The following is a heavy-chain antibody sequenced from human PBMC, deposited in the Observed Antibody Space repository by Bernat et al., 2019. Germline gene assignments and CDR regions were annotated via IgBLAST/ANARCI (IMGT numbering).Heavy chain of an antibody. CDR3: AKNVGSGWRYYFDY. J-gene: IGHJ4*02. D-gene: IGHD6-19*01. CDR1: GGSISSSYY. CDR2: IYYSGST. V-gene: IGHV4-59*08. Sequence: QLQLQESGPGLVKPSETLSLTCTVSGGSISSSYYWSWIRQPPGKGLEWIGYIYYSGSTNYNPSLKSRVTISVDTSKNQFSLKLSSVTAADTAVYYCAKNVGSGWRYYFDYWGQGTLVTGSS.